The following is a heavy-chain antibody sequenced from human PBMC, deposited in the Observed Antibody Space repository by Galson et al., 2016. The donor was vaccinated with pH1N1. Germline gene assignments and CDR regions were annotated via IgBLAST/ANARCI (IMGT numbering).Heavy chain of an antibody. Sequence: SVKVSCKASGYTFTGYYIHWVRQAPGQGLEWMGWIKPNSGDTKYAQNFQGRVTMTRDTSTSTVYMELSSLKSEDTALYYCARDAALVDVWDLDAFDIWSQGTMVTVSS. CDR2: IKPNSGDT. J-gene: IGHJ3*02. D-gene: IGHD1-26*01. CDR1: GYTFTGYY. V-gene: IGHV1-2*02. CDR3: ARDAALVDVWDLDAFDI.